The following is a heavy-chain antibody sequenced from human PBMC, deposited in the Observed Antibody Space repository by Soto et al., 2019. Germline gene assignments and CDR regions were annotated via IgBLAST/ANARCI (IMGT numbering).Heavy chain of an antibody. CDR3: ARGIRGHYGKDV. CDR1: GFTFSDYW. CDR2: IKGDGSIT. D-gene: IGHD3-10*01. V-gene: IGHV3-74*01. Sequence: EVQLVESGGGLVQPGGSLRLSCAASGFTFSDYWIHWVRQAPGKGLMWVSRIKGDGSITNYADSVKGRFTVSRDNAKNTLYLQMNSLRAEDTVLYYCARGIRGHYGKDVWGQGTSVSVSS. J-gene: IGHJ6*02.